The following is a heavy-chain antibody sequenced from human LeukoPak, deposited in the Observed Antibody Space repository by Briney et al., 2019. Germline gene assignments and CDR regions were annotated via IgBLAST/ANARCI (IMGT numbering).Heavy chain of an antibody. CDR1: GFSLSTSGMC. D-gene: IGHD6-13*01. CDR2: IDWDDDK. J-gene: IGHJ4*02. V-gene: IGHV2-70*11. Sequence: ESGPALVKPTQTLTLTCTFSGFSLSTSGMCVSWIRQPPGKALEWLARIDWDDDKYYSTSLKTRLTISKDTSKNQVVLTMTNMDPVDTATYYCARTVLEGVDHKEREYSSSSFDYWGQGTLVTVSS. CDR3: ARTVLEGVDHKEREYSSSSFDY.